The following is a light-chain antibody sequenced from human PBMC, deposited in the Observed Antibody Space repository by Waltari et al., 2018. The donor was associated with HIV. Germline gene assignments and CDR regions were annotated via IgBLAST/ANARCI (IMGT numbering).Light chain of an antibody. CDR2: GVS. J-gene: IGKJ2*01. Sequence: DIVLTQSPGTLSLSPGERATLSCRASQSVDPTYLAWYQQKPGQAPRLLIYGVSSRATGIPDRFSGSGSETDFALTISRLEPEDFAVYYCQHYAISPPMYTFGQGTKLEIK. V-gene: IGKV3-20*01. CDR3: QHYAISPPMYT. CDR1: QSVDPTY.